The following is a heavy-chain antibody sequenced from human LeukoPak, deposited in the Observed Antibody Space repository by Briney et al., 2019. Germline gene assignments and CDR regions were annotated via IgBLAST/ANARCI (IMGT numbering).Heavy chain of an antibody. CDR2: IYYSGSP. CDR3: ARERMTTVTTLGWFDP. CDR1: GGSISSSSYY. Sequence: SETLSLTCTVSGGSISSSSYYWGWIRQPPGKGLEWIGSIYYSGSPYYNPSLKSRVTISVDTSKNQFSLKLSSVTAADTAVYYCARERMTTVTTLGWFDPWGQGTLVTVSS. D-gene: IGHD4-17*01. V-gene: IGHV4-39*07. J-gene: IGHJ5*02.